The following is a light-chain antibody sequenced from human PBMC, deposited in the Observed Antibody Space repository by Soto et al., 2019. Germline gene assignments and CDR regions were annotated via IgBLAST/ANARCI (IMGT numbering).Light chain of an antibody. CDR1: SSDVGGYNY. Sequence: QSALTQPASVSGSPGQSITISCTGTSSDVGGYNYVSWYQQHPDKAPKLMIYEVSNRPSGVSSRFSGSKSGNTASLTISGLQAEDEADYYCSSYISTGTLEVIFGGGTKLTVL. J-gene: IGLJ2*01. CDR2: EVS. V-gene: IGLV2-14*01. CDR3: SSYISTGTLEVI.